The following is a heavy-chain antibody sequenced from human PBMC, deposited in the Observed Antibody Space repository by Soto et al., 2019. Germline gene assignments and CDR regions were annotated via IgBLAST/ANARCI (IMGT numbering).Heavy chain of an antibody. CDR1: GFSLSTDAVG. Sequence: QITLEESGPTLVRPTQTLTLTCTVSGFSLSTDAVGVAWIRQPPGKALEWLALIYWNDEARYKSSVNDRLTITKATPTTQVALTTTDMAPLDTATYFCAHRIAAPRTTLDSWCQGMLVTVSS. CDR2: IYWNDEA. CDR3: AHRIAAPRTTLDS. D-gene: IGHD6-13*01. J-gene: IGHJ4*02. V-gene: IGHV2-5*01.